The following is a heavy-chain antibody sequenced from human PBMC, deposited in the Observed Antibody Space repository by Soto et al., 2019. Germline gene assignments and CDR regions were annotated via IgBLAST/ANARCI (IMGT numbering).Heavy chain of an antibody. V-gene: IGHV1-18*01. D-gene: IGHD5-12*01. CDR3: AGVSGSSVGRYYYYYMDV. Sequence: QVQLVQSGAEVKKPGASVKVSCKASGYTFTSYGISWVREAPGQGLEWMGWISAYNGNTNYAQKLQGRVTMTTDTFTSTAYMELRSLRSDDTAVYYCAGVSGSSVGRYYYYYMDVWGKGTTVTVSS. CDR2: ISAYNGNT. J-gene: IGHJ6*03. CDR1: GYTFTSYG.